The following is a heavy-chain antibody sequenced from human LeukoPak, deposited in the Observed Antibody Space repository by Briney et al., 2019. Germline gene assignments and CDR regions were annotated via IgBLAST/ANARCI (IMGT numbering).Heavy chain of an antibody. CDR2: IYHSGST. CDR3: EGGTDY. V-gene: IGHV4-38-2*02. J-gene: IGHJ4*02. CDR1: GYSISSGYY. Sequence: KPSETLSLTCTVSGYSISSGYYWGWIRQPPGKGLEWIGSIYHSGSTYYNPSLKSRVTISVDTSKNQFSLKLSSVTAADTAVYYCEGGTDYWGQGTLVTVSS.